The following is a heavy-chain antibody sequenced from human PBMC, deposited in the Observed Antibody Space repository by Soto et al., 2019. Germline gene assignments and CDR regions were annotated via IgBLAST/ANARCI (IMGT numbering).Heavy chain of an antibody. CDR3: AREVGGSSPPG. Sequence: QVQLVESGGGVVQPGRSLRLSCAASGFTFSRHAMHWVRQAPVKGLEWVAVISYDGSEKYYADSVKGRFTISRDSSKNPLYLQMDSLGPAATAVYYCAREVGGSSPPGWGQGTLVTVFS. D-gene: IGHD6-6*01. J-gene: IGHJ4*02. CDR1: GFTFSRHA. CDR2: ISYDGSEK. V-gene: IGHV3-30-3*01.